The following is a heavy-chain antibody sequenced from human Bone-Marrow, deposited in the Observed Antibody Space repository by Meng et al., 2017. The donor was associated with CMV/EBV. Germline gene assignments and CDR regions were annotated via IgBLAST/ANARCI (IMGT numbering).Heavy chain of an antibody. Sequence: ASVKVSCKASGYTFTSYDINWVRQATGQGLEWMGWMNPNSGNTDYAQKFQGRVTMTRNTSISTAYMEVSSLRSEDTAVYYCARDRLGQNFDYWGQGTLVTVSS. D-gene: IGHD3-16*01. V-gene: IGHV1-8*01. J-gene: IGHJ4*02. CDR1: GYTFTSYD. CDR3: ARDRLGQNFDY. CDR2: MNPNSGNT.